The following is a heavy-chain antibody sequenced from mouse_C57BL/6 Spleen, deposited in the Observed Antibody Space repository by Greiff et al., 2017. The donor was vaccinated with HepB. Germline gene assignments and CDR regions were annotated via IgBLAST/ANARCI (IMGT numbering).Heavy chain of an antibody. J-gene: IGHJ1*03. CDR3: TGITTVVADWYFDV. CDR1: GFTFSNYW. CDR2: IRLKSDNYAT. V-gene: IGHV6-3*01. D-gene: IGHD1-1*01. Sequence: EVKLMESGGGLVQPGGSMKLSCVASGFTFSNYWMNWVRQSPEKGLEWVAQIRLKSDNYATHYAESVKGRFTISRDDSKSSVYLQMNNLRAEDTGIYYCTGITTVVADWYFDVWGTGTTVTVSS.